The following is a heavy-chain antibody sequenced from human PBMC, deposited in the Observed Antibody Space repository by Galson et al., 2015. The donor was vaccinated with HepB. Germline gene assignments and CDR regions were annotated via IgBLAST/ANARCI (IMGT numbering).Heavy chain of an antibody. D-gene: IGHD2-8*01. CDR2: VNADGSST. Sequence: SLRLSCAASGFTFSSYWMHWVRQAPGKGLVWVSRVNADGSSTNYADSAKGRFIISRDNAKNTLYVQMNSLRAEDTAVYYCARDRSCSNGVCKPAAFDVWGQGTMVTVSS. CDR1: GFTFSSYW. V-gene: IGHV3-74*01. J-gene: IGHJ3*01. CDR3: ARDRSCSNGVCKPAAFDV.